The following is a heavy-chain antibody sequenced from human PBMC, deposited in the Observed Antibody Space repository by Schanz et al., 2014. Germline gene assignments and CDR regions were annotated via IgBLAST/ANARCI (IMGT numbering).Heavy chain of an antibody. CDR2: ISAYNGNT. D-gene: IGHD6-13*01. Sequence: QVQLVQSGAEVKKPGASVKVSCKASGYTFVSYSMHWVRQAPGQGLEWMGWISAYNGNTNYAQKLQGRVTMTADTSTNTAYMELSSLRSEDTAVYYCARDGVDAAAGGNYWGQGTLVTVSS. V-gene: IGHV1-18*04. J-gene: IGHJ4*02. CDR3: ARDGVDAAAGGNY. CDR1: GYTFVSYS.